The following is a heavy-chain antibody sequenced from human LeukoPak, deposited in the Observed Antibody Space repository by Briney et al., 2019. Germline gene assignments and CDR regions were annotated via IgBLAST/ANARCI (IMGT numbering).Heavy chain of an antibody. CDR1: GFTFSTYW. V-gene: IGHV3-74*03. CDR2: ITSDGRST. Sequence: TGGSLRLSXAASGFTFSTYWMQWVRQAPGKGLVWVSQITSDGRSTTYADSVRGRFTTSRDNAKNTLYIQMNSLRVEDTAVYYCVRDNYGVDYWGQGTLVTVSS. J-gene: IGHJ4*02. CDR3: VRDNYGVDY. D-gene: IGHD3-16*01.